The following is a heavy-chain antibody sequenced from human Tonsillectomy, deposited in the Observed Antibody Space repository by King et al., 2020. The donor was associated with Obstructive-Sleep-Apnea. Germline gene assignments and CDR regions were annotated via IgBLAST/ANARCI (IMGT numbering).Heavy chain of an antibody. J-gene: IGHJ4*02. CDR2: ISSSSSYI. D-gene: IGHD6-13*01. CDR3: ARDRRYSSSLKAYYFDY. V-gene: IGHV3-21*01. CDR1: GFTFSSYS. Sequence: VQLVESGGGLVKPGGSLRLSCAASGFTFSSYSMNWVRQAPGKGLEWVSSISSSSSYIYYADSVKGRFTISRDNAKSSLYLQMNSLRAEDTAVYYCARDRRYSSSLKAYYFDYWGQGTLVTVSS.